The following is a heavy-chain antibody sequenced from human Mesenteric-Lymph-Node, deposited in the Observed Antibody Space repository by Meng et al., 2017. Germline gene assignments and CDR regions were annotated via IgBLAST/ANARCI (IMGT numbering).Heavy chain of an antibody. D-gene: IGHD3-10*01. CDR1: VLSLRSSSVA. J-gene: IGHJ3*02. V-gene: IGHV2-5*02. CDR2: IYWDDDK. Sequence: QVTLKESGPTLVKPTQTLTLACTFSVLSLRSSSVAVGWIRQPPGKALEWLALIYWDDDKRYSPSVKSRLTITRDTSKSQVVLTVANVDPVDTATYYCVHRLDGEGTAFDIWGQGTMVTVSS. CDR3: VHRLDGEGTAFDI.